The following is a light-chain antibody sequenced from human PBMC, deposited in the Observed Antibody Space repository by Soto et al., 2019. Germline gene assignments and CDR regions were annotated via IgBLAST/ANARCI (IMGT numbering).Light chain of an antibody. CDR3: SSYADSRV. CDR2: EVN. J-gene: IGLJ2*01. V-gene: IGLV2-8*01. Sequence: QSALTQPPSASGSPGQSVTISCTGTSSDVGGSNYVSWYQQHPGRAPKLMIYEVNKRPSGVPDRFSGSKSGNTASLTVSGLQAEDEAEYVCSSYADSRVFGGGTQLTVL. CDR1: SSDVGGSNY.